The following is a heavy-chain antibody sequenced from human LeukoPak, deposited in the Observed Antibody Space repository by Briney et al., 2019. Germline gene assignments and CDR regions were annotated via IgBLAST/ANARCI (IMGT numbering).Heavy chain of an antibody. D-gene: IGHD3-10*01. CDR1: GYTFTSYG. J-gene: IGHJ6*03. Sequence: ASVKVSCKASGYTFTSYGISWVRQAPGQGLEWMGWISAYNGNTNYAQKLQGRVTMTTDTSTSTAYMELRSLRSDDTAVYYCARVPYYGSGSYDLSENYYMDVWGKGTTVTLSS. CDR3: ARVPYYGSGSYDLSENYYMDV. V-gene: IGHV1-18*01. CDR2: ISAYNGNT.